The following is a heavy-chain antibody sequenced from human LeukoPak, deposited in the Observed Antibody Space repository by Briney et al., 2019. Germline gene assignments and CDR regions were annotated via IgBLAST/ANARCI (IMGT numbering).Heavy chain of an antibody. Sequence: SETLSLTCSVSGDSVSSGSHYWSWIRQPPGKGLEWIGYIYYNGGTEYSPSLKSRVNISLDTSKNQFSLKLSSVTAADTAVYYYAVVGGYFDYWGQGILVAVSS. J-gene: IGHJ4*02. D-gene: IGHD3-10*01. CDR1: GDSVSSGSHY. CDR3: AVVGGYFDY. V-gene: IGHV4-61*01. CDR2: IYYNGGT.